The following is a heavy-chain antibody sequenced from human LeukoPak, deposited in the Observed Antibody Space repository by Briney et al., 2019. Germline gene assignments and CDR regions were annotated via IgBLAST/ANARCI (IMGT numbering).Heavy chain of an antibody. D-gene: IGHD3-3*01. V-gene: IGHV3-23*01. CDR1: GFTFTDYA. J-gene: IGHJ4*02. CDR2: ISHSGGGT. Sequence: GGSLRLSCAASGFTFTDYAMSWVRQAPEKGLEWVSTISHSGGGTYYAESVKGRFTISRDNSKNTVYLQMNSLRAEDTAVYYCAKVSLRFLEWLPNGFDYWGQGTLVTVSS. CDR3: AKVSLRFLEWLPNGFDY.